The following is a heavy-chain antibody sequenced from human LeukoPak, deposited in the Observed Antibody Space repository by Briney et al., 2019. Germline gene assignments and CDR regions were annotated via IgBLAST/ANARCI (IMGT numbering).Heavy chain of an antibody. Sequence: GGSLRLSCAASGFTFSSYSMNWVRQAPGKGLEWVSYISSSSSTIYYADSVKGRFTISRDNAKNSLYLQMNSLRAEDTAVYYCARDLDSYGSDYWGQGTLVTVSS. CDR1: GFTFSSYS. CDR2: ISSSSSTI. V-gene: IGHV3-48*01. J-gene: IGHJ4*02. D-gene: IGHD5-18*01. CDR3: ARDLDSYGSDY.